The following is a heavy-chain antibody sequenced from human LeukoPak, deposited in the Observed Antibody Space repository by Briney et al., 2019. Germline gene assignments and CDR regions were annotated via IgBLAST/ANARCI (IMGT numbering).Heavy chain of an antibody. D-gene: IGHD1-26*01. Sequence: SETLSLTCTVSGGSISSSYWSWIRQPPGKGLEWIGYIYHTGNTDCNPSLKSRVTISVDTSNTQFSLRLSSVTAADTAVYYCARHLNAGSYPLDHWGQGTLVTVSS. J-gene: IGHJ4*02. CDR1: GGSISSSY. V-gene: IGHV4-59*08. CDR3: ARHLNAGSYPLDH. CDR2: IYHTGNT.